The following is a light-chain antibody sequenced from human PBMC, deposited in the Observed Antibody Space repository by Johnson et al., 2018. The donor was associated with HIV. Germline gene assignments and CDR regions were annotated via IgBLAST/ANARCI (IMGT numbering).Light chain of an antibody. CDR1: SSNIGNNY. V-gene: IGLV1-51*01. CDR3: GTWDSSLSAYV. CDR2: DNN. J-gene: IGLJ1*01. Sequence: QSVLTQPPSVSAAPGQKVTISCSGSSSNIGNNYVSWYQQLPGTAPKLLIYDNNKRPSGIPDRFSGSKSGTSATLGITGLQTGDEADYYCGTWDSSLSAYVFGTGNKVNVL.